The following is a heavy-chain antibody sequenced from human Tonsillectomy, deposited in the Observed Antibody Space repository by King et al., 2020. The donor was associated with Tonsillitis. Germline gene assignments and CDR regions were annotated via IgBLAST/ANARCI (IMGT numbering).Heavy chain of an antibody. CDR3: ARVHYYYDSSGYYRRTYYFDY. J-gene: IGHJ4*02. CDR1: GGSISSGDYY. V-gene: IGHV4-30-4*01. D-gene: IGHD3-22*01. CDR2: IYYSGST. Sequence: VQLQESGPGLVKPSQTLSLTCTVSGGSISSGDYYWSWIRQPPGKGLEWIGYIYYSGSTYYNPSLKSRVTISVDTSKNQFSLKLSSVTAADTAVYYCARVHYYYDSSGYYRRTYYFDYWGQGTLVTVSS.